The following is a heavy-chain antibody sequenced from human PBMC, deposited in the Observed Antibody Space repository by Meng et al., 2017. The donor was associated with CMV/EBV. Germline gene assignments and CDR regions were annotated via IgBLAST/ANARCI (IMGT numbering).Heavy chain of an antibody. CDR3: TRDAHLTTVTPNWFDP. Sequence: GQLVQSGAELRKPVASVKVSCKASGDTFTDYYMHWVRQAPGQGLEWMGCINPNSGDTNYAQKFQGRVTMTRDTSISTAYMELSRLRSDDTAVYYCTRDAHLTTVTPNWFDPWGQGTLVTVSS. D-gene: IGHD4-17*01. V-gene: IGHV1-2*02. CDR2: INPNSGDT. J-gene: IGHJ5*02. CDR1: GDTFTDYY.